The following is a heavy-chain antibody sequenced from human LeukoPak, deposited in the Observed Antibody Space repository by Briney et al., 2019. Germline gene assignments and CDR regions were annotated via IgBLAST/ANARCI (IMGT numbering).Heavy chain of an antibody. Sequence: ASVKVSCKTSGYTFTTYGISWVRQAPGQGLEWMGWISAYNDNTNFAQSLQGRVTMTTDRSTSTAFMELRSLTSDDTAVCYCARGDEDRLFDYWGQETQVTVSS. CDR2: ISAYNDNT. CDR1: GYTFTTYG. J-gene: IGHJ4*02. V-gene: IGHV1-18*01. CDR3: ARGDEDRLFDY.